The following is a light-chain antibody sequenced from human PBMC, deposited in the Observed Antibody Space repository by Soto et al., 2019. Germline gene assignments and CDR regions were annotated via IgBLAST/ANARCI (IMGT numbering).Light chain of an antibody. Sequence: QSALTQPPSVSAAPGQKVTISCFGGSSNIGNNFVSWYQQLPGTAPKHLIYQNNKRPSGIPDRFSGSKSGTSATLAITGLQTGDEADYYCGTWDSSLSAGVFGTGTKVTVL. CDR2: QNN. J-gene: IGLJ1*01. CDR1: SSNIGNNF. CDR3: GTWDSSLSAGV. V-gene: IGLV1-51*02.